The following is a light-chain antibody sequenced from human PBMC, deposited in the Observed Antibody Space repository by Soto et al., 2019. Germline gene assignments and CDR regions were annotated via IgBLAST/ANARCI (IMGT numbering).Light chain of an antibody. Sequence: EIVLTQSPGTLSLSPGERATLSCRASQSVYNNYLAWYQQKPGQTPRLLVNGASNRATGIPDRFSGGGSGTDFTLTISSLEPEDFAVYYCQQYGLTPHSFGQGTRVEIK. V-gene: IGKV3-20*01. CDR1: QSVYNNY. CDR3: QQYGLTPHS. CDR2: GAS. J-gene: IGKJ2*01.